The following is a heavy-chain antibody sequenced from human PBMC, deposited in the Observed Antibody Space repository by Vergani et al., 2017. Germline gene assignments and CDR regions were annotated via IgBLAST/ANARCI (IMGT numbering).Heavy chain of an antibody. D-gene: IGHD1-26*01. CDR3: TRDRYSGTFYEYQFDL. CDR1: GFIFSNYW. J-gene: IGHJ5*02. V-gene: IGHV3-74*01. Sequence: EVQLVESGGGLVQPGGSLRLSCAASGFIFSNYWMHWVRHAPGKGLVWVSRIHSDGSTRYADSVKGRFTISRDNAKNTLYLQMNSLRVEDTAVYYCTRDRYSGTFYEYQFDLWGQGTLVTVSS. CDR2: IHSDGST.